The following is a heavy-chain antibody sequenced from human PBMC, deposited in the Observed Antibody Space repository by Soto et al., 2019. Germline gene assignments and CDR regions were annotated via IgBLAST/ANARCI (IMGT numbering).Heavy chain of an antibody. V-gene: IGHV4-30-2*01. Sequence: TPTLTCTAYWVPNSSYYWSSLRQPPGKGLEWIGYSYHSGSTYYNPSLKSRVTISVDRSKNQFSLKLSSVTAADTAVYYCTRGMTTVTTLDYWGQGTLVTVSS. J-gene: IGHJ4*02. CDR1: WVPNSSYY. CDR3: TRGMTTVTTLDY. CDR2: SYHSGST. D-gene: IGHD4-4*01.